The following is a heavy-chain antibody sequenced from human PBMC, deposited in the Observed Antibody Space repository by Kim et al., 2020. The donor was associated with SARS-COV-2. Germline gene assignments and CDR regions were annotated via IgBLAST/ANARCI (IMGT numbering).Heavy chain of an antibody. Sequence: GGSLRLSCAASGFTFSSYEMNWVRQAPGKGLEWVSYISSSGSTIYYADSVKGRFTISRDNAKNSLYLQMNSLRAEDTAVYYCARDLAPSSWYVEDEYGMDVWGQGTTVTVSS. CDR3: ARDLAPSSWYVEDEYGMDV. J-gene: IGHJ6*02. D-gene: IGHD6-13*01. CDR2: ISSSGSTI. V-gene: IGHV3-48*03. CDR1: GFTFSSYE.